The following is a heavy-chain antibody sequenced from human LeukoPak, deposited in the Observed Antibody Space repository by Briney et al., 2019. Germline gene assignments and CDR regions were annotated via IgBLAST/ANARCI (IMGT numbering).Heavy chain of an antibody. V-gene: IGHV4-4*09. D-gene: IGHD6-13*01. Sequence: SETLSLTCTVSGGSISSYYWSWIRQPPGKGLEWIGYIYTSGSTNYNPSLKSRVTISVDTSKNQFSLKLSSVTAADTAVYYCARYKEQQLVRFATLNYYYMDVWGKGTTVTVSS. J-gene: IGHJ6*03. CDR1: GGSISSYY. CDR3: ARYKEQQLVRFATLNYYYMDV. CDR2: IYTSGST.